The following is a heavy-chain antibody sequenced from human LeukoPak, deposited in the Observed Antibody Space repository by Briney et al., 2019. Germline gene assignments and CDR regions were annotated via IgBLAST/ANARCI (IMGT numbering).Heavy chain of an antibody. D-gene: IGHD3-3*01. Sequence: PGGSLRLSCAASGFSVNNNYVNWVRQAPGKGLEWVSIIYGGGDPSYADSVKGRFTISRDNSKNTVYLQMNSLRAEDTALYYCAKESGYYHYWGQGTQVTVSS. V-gene: IGHV3-53*01. J-gene: IGHJ4*02. CDR3: AKESGYYHY. CDR1: GFSVNNNY. CDR2: IYGGGDP.